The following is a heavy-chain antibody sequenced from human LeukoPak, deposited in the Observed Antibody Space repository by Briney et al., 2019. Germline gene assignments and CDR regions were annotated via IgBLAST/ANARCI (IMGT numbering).Heavy chain of an antibody. CDR2: IYSGGST. V-gene: IGHV3-53*01. CDR1: GFTVSSNY. CDR3: ANGGSYYPFDY. Sequence: GGSLRLTCAASGFTVSSNYMSWVRQAPGKGLEWVSVIYSGGSTYYADSVKGRFTISRDNSKNTLYLQMNSLRAEGTAVYYCANGGSYYPFDYWGQGTLVTVSS. J-gene: IGHJ4*02. D-gene: IGHD1-26*01.